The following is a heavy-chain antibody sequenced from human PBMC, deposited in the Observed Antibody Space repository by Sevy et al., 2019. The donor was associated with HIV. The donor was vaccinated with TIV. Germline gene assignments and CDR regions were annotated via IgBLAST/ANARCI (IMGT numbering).Heavy chain of an antibody. J-gene: IGHJ4*02. D-gene: IGHD3-9*01. CDR2: LSDSGVST. V-gene: IGHV3-23*01. Sequence: GGSLRLSCAASGFTSSSYAMSWVRQPPGRGLEWVSTLSDSGVSTYYADSVKGRFTISRDNSKNILSLQMNSLRAEDTAVYYCARDRATSATGTLFDYWGQGTLVTISS. CDR3: ARDRATSATGTLFDY. CDR1: GFTSSSYA.